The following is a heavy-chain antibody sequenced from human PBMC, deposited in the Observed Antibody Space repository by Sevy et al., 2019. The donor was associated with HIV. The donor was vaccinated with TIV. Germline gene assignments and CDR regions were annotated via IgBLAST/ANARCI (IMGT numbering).Heavy chain of an antibody. CDR3: VRDRILPAVYYYYGMDV. D-gene: IGHD2-2*01. CDR1: GGSISSYY. CDR2: IYTSGST. Sequence: SEILSLTCTVSGGSISSYYWSWIRQPAGKGLEWVGRIYTSGSTKYNPSLKSRVTMSVDTSKSQYSLKLSSVTAADTAMYYPVRDRILPAVYYYYGMDVWGQGTTVTVSS. J-gene: IGHJ6*02. V-gene: IGHV4-4*07.